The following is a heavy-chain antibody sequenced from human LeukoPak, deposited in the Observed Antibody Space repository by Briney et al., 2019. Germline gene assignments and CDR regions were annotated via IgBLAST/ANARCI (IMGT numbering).Heavy chain of an antibody. J-gene: IGHJ4*02. Sequence: SQTLSLTCTVSGGSISSGSYYWSWIRQPAGKGLEWIVRIYTSGSTNYNPSLKSRVTLSVDTSKNQFSLKLSSVTAADTAVYYCARQKWAVVTAPYYFDYWGQGTLVTVSS. D-gene: IGHD5-18*01. CDR3: ARQKWAVVTAPYYFDY. CDR2: IYTSGST. CDR1: GGSISSGSYY. V-gene: IGHV4-61*02.